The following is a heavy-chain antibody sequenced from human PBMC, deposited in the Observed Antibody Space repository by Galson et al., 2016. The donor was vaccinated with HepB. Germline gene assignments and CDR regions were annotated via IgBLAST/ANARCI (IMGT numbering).Heavy chain of an antibody. CDR3: ARHFSGSY. CDR1: GFTFSHYD. V-gene: IGHV3-23*01. J-gene: IGHJ4*02. Sequence: SLSLSCAASGFTFSHYDMSGVRQAPGKGLEWGSGISGSGDSTTYADSVKGRLTISRDNSKHALHLQMNSLRAEDTAMYFCARHFSGSYLGRGPLVTVSS. D-gene: IGHD3-22*01. CDR2: ISGSGDST.